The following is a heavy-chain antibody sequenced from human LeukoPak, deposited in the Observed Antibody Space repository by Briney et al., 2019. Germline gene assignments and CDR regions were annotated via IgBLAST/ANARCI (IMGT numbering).Heavy chain of an antibody. CDR2: IYTSGST. CDR3: ARDPGGSGPAS. CDR1: GGSITSLNYH. D-gene: IGHD6-19*01. J-gene: IGHJ5*02. V-gene: IGHV4-61*02. Sequence: PSQTLSLTCTVSGGSITSLNYHGTSSRQPAGKGLESIGRIYTSGSTNYSPSFKGRVTPPIDTSKNQFSLKLSSVTAADTAVYYCARDPGGSGPASWGPGTLVPVSS.